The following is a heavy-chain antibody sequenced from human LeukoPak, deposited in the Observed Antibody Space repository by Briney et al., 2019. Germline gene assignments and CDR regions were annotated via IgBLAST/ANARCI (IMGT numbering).Heavy chain of an antibody. V-gene: IGHV3-30-3*01. CDR2: ISYDGSNK. CDR3: ARGPESGSYYKYDY. D-gene: IGHD1-26*01. J-gene: IGHJ4*02. Sequence: GGTLRLSCEASGLTFSSYAMHWVRHAPGKGLEWVGVISYDGSNKYYADSVKGRFTISRDNSKNTLYLQMNSLRAEDTAVYYCARGPESGSYYKYDYWGQGTLVTVSS. CDR1: GLTFSSYA.